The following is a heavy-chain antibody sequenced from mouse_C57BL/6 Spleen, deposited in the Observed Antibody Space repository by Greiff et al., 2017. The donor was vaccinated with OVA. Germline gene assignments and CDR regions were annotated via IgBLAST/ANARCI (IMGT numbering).Heavy chain of an antibody. CDR3: ARSRYYFDY. CDR2: IYPGSGNT. CDR1: GYTFTDYY. J-gene: IGHJ2*01. V-gene: IGHV1-76*01. Sequence: QVQLKQSGAELVRPGASVKLSCKASGYTFTDYYINWVKQRPGQGLEWIARIYPGSGNTYYNEKFKGKATLTAEKSSSTAYMQLSSLTSEDSAVYFCARSRYYFDYWGQGTTLTVSS.